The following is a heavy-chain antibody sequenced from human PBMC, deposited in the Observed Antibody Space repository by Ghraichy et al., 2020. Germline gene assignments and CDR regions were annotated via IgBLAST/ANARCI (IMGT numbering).Heavy chain of an antibody. Sequence: GGSLRLSCAASGFTFSSYAMSWVRQAPGKGLEWVSAISGSGGSTYYADSVKGRFTISRDNSKNTLYLQMNSLRAEDTAVYYCAGRETYCSGGSCYSSLGFDPWGQGTLVTVSS. CDR1: GFTFSSYA. V-gene: IGHV3-23*01. CDR3: AGRETYCSGGSCYSSLGFDP. CDR2: ISGSGGST. J-gene: IGHJ5*02. D-gene: IGHD2-15*01.